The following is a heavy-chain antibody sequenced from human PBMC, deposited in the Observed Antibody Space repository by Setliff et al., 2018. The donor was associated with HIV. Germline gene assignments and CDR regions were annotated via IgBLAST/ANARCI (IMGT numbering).Heavy chain of an antibody. CDR2: INAYNGNT. Sequence: ASVKVSCKASGYTFTSYGISWVRQAPGQGLEWMGWINAYNGNTNFAQKLQGRVTMTSDTSTSTAYSELRSLSSDDTAVYYCARDNEAIGWFGDRPDHILLFWGQGTMVTVSS. J-gene: IGHJ3*01. CDR3: ARDNEAIGWFGDRPDHILLF. CDR1: GYTFTSYG. V-gene: IGHV1-18*01. D-gene: IGHD3-10*01.